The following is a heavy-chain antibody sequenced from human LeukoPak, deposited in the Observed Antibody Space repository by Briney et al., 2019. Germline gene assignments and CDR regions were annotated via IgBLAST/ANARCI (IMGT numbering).Heavy chain of an antibody. CDR1: GYTFTDCY. CDR2: SNPNTGGT. Sequence: ASVKVSCKASGYTFTDCYIHWVRQAPGQGLEWMAWSNPNTGGTNLAQKFPARVTITKDTSISTAYMELSRLRSDVTAVYYCARFLLRSGGWYGSAFDIWGRGTMVTVSS. CDR3: ARFLLRSGGWYGSAFDI. V-gene: IGHV1-2*02. D-gene: IGHD6-19*01. J-gene: IGHJ3*02.